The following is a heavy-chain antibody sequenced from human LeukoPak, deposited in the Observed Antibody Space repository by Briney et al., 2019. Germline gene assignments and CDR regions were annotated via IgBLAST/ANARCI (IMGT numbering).Heavy chain of an antibody. CDR3: ARSPTTVTHLDY. V-gene: IGHV1-69*13. CDR1: GYTFTSYY. D-gene: IGHD4-17*01. CDR2: IIPIFGTA. J-gene: IGHJ4*02. Sequence: GASVKVSCKASGYTFTSYYMHWVRQAPGQGLEWMGGIIPIFGTANYAQKFQGRVTITADESTSAAYMELSSLRSEDTAVYYCARSPTTVTHLDYWGQGTLVTVSS.